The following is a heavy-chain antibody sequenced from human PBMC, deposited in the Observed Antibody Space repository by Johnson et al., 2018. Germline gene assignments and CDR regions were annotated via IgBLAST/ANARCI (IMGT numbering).Heavy chain of an antibody. CDR2: IYRGGST. CDR3: ARNDDNEYFQH. D-gene: IGHD1-1*01. CDR1: GFTVSSNY. J-gene: IGHJ1*01. V-gene: IGHV3-66*02. Sequence: VQLVQSGGGLVQPGGSXRLSCAASGFTVSSNYLSWGRQAPRTGLEWVSIIYRGGSTYYADSVKGRFTISRDNSKNTLYLQMNSLRAEDTAVYYCARNDDNEYFQHWGQGTLVTVSS.